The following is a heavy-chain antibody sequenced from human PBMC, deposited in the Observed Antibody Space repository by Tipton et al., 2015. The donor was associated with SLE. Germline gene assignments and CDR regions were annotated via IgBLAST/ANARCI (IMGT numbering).Heavy chain of an antibody. CDR1: GGSISSHY. CDR2: IYYSGST. V-gene: IGHV4-59*11. CDR3: ARDGESVGGVIPYY. J-gene: IGHJ4*02. Sequence: TLSLTCTVPGGSISSHYWSWIRQPPGKGLEWIGYIYYSGSTNYNPSLKSRVTISVDTSKNQFSLKLSSVTAADTAVYYCARDGESVGGVIPYYWGQGTLVTVSS. D-gene: IGHD3-16*02.